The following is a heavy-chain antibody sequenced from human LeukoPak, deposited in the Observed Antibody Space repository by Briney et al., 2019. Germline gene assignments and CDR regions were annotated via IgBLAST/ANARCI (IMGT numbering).Heavy chain of an antibody. J-gene: IGHJ5*02. D-gene: IGHD4-17*01. Sequence: PGGSLRLSCAASGFTFSDYYMSWIRQAPGKGLEWVSYISSSGSTIYYADPVKGRFTISRDNAKNSLYLQMNSLRAEDTAVYYCARDQDDYGDYNWFDPWGQGTLVTVSS. CDR2: ISSSGSTI. CDR3: ARDQDDYGDYNWFDP. CDR1: GFTFSDYY. V-gene: IGHV3-11*04.